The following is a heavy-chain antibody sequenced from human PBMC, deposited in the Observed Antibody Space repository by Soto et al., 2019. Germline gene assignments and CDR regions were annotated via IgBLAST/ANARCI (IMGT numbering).Heavy chain of an antibody. CDR2: IYSGGNT. V-gene: IGHV3-53*01. CDR1: GFTVSSNY. CDR3: GRDARGYSYGHYYYGMDV. J-gene: IGHJ6*02. Sequence: GGSLRLSCAASGFTVSSNYMIWVRQAPGKGLEWVSVIYSGGNTYYADSVKGRFTISRDNSKNTLYLQMNSLRAEDTAVYYCGRDARGYSYGHYYYGMDVWGQGTTVTVS. D-gene: IGHD5-18*01.